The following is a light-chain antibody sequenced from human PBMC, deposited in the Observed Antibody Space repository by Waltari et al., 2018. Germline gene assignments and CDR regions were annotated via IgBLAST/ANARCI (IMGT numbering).Light chain of an antibody. CDR2: ENN. V-gene: IGLV1-51*02. Sequence: QSVLTQPPSVSAAPGQKVTISCSGSSPNIGNNYVSWYQHFPGTAPKLRIYENNKRPLGIPDRFFGSKSGTSATLDIHGLQTGDEADYYCGTWDSSLSVGVLGGGTKVTVL. CDR1: SPNIGNNY. CDR3: GTWDSSLSVGV. J-gene: IGLJ2*01.